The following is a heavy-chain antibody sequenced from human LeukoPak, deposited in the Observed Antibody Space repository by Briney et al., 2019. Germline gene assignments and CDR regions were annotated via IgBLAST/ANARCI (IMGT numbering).Heavy chain of an antibody. V-gene: IGHV4-34*01. CDR2: INHSGST. J-gene: IGHJ4*02. CDR1: GGSFSGYY. CDR3: ARQAVPNGYYFDY. D-gene: IGHD2-8*01. Sequence: PSETLSLTCAVYGGSFSGYYWSWIRQPPGKGLEWIGEINHSGSTNYNPSLKSRVTISVDTSKNQFSLKLSPVTAADTAVYYCARQAVPNGYYFDYWGQGTLVTVSS.